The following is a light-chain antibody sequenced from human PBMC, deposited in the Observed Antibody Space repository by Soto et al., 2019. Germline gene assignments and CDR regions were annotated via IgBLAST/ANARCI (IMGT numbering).Light chain of an antibody. V-gene: IGKV1-9*01. CDR2: AAS. CDR3: QQLNSYPRT. Sequence: IQLTQSPSSLSASAGDRVTITCRASQDISSYLAWYQQKPGKAPKLLIRAASTLQSGVPSTFSGIGSGTDFTLTISSLQPEDFATYYGQQLNSYPRTFGLGTKVDIK. CDR1: QDISSY. J-gene: IGKJ1*01.